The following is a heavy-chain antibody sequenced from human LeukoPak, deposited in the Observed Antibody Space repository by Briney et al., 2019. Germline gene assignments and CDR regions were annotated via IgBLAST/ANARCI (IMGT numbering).Heavy chain of an antibody. Sequence: SETLSLTCAVYGGSFSGYYWSWIRQPPGKGLEWIGEINHSGSTNYNPSLESRVTISVGTSKNQFSLKLSSVTAADTAVYYCARGSIAAAVAGWFDPWGQGTLVTVSS. CDR3: ARGSIAAAVAGWFDP. V-gene: IGHV4-34*01. D-gene: IGHD6-13*01. J-gene: IGHJ5*02. CDR1: GGSFSGYY. CDR2: INHSGST.